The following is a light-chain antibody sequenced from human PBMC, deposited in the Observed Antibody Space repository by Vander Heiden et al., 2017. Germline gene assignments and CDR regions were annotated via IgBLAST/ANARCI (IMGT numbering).Light chain of an antibody. CDR3: QACDSSTAWGV. V-gene: IGLV3-1*01. J-gene: IGLJ3*02. CDR1: KLVDKY. CDR2: QDN. Sequence: SSELTQPPSVSVSPGQTASITCSGDKLVDKYACWYQQKPGQSPALVIYQDNKRPSGIPERFSGSNSGNTATLTISGTQAMDEADYYCQACDSSTAWGVFGGGTKLTVL.